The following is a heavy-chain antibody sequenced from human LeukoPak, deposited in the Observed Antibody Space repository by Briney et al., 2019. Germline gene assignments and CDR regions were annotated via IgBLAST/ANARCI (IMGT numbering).Heavy chain of an antibody. J-gene: IGHJ4*02. Sequence: ASVKVSCKASGYNFTTYYMHWVRQAPGQGLEWMGIINPNSGSRNYAQKFQGRVTMTRDMSTSTVYMELGSLRSEDTAVYYCARGGVDGYNGCLAYWGQGTLLTVSS. D-gene: IGHD5-24*01. CDR1: GYNFTTYY. CDR3: ARGGVDGYNGCLAY. V-gene: IGHV1-46*01. CDR2: INPNSGSR.